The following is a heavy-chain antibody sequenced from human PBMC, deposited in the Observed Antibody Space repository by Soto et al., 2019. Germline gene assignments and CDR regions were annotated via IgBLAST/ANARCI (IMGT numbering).Heavy chain of an antibody. V-gene: IGHV3-9*01. Sequence: GGSLRLSCAASGFTFDDYAMHWVRQAPGKGLEWVSGISWNSGSIGYADSVKGRFTISRDNAKNSLYLQMNSLRAEDTALYYCARDYGDYEGYFQHWGQGTLVTVSS. CDR1: GFTFDDYA. CDR2: ISWNSGSI. D-gene: IGHD4-17*01. J-gene: IGHJ1*01. CDR3: ARDYGDYEGYFQH.